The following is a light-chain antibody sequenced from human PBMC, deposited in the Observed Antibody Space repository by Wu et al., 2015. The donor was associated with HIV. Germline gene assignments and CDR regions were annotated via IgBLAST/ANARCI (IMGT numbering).Light chain of an antibody. J-gene: IGKJ4*01. Sequence: ETVLTQSPVTLSLSPGERATLSCRASQSVDSQLAWYQQKPGQAPRLLIYDASKRVTGIPARFSGSGSGTDFTLTISRLETEDFAVYYCQHYASSPLTFGGGTKVEIK. CDR1: QSVDSQ. V-gene: IGKV3-11*01. CDR2: DAS. CDR3: QHYASSPLT.